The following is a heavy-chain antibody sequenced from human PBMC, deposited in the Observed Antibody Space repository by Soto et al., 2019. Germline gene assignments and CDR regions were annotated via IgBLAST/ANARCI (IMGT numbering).Heavy chain of an antibody. V-gene: IGHV3-30-3*01. D-gene: IGHD2-2*01. CDR2: ISYDGSNK. J-gene: IGHJ6*02. CDR3: ARDLGGGYCISISCHPSGYGMDV. Sequence: QVQLVESGGGVVQPGRSLRLSCAASGFTFSSYAMHWVRQAPGKGLEWVAVISYDGSNKYYADSVKGRFTISRDNSKNTLYLQMNSLRAEDKAVYFCARDLGGGYCISISCHPSGYGMDVWGQGTTVTVSS. CDR1: GFTFSSYA.